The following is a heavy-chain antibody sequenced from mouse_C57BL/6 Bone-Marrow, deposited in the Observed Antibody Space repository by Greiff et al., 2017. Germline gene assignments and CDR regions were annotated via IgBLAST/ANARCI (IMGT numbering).Heavy chain of an antibody. J-gene: IGHJ3*01. V-gene: IGHV5-9-1*02. CDR1: GFTFSSYA. Sequence: DVMLVESGEGLVKPGGSLKLSCAASGFTFSSYAMSWVRQTPEKRLEWVAYISSGGDYIYYADTVKGRFTISRDNARNTLYLQMSSLKSEDTAMYYCTRGLGAFAYWGQGTLVTVSA. D-gene: IGHD3-3*01. CDR3: TRGLGAFAY. CDR2: ISSGGDYI.